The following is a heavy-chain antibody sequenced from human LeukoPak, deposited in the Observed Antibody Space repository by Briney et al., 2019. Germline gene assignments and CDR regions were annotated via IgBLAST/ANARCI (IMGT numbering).Heavy chain of an antibody. V-gene: IGHV3-7*01. CDR3: AREGAARAKFYYYYYYMDV. D-gene: IGHD6-6*01. J-gene: IGHJ6*03. CDR1: GFTFSSYW. Sequence: PGGSLRLSCAASGFTFSSYWMGWVRQAPGKGLEWVANIKQDGSEKYYVDSVKGRFTISRDNAKNSLYLQMNSLRAEDTAVYYCAREGAARAKFYYYYYYMDVWGKGTTVTVSS. CDR2: IKQDGSEK.